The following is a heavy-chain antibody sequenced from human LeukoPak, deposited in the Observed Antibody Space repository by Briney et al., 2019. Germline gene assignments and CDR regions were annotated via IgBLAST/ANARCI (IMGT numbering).Heavy chain of an antibody. CDR1: GFTFRTYG. CDR3: VRDPYYDSSGYDPPMDV. J-gene: IGHJ6*02. D-gene: IGHD3-22*01. CDR2: ISYDGSNK. V-gene: IGHV3-30*03. Sequence: GGSLRLSCAASGFTFRTYGMHWVRQAPGKGLEWVAVISYDGSNKYYADSVKGRFTISRDKSKNTLFLQMDSLRAEDTAVYYCVRDPYYDSSGYDPPMDVWGQGTTVTVSS.